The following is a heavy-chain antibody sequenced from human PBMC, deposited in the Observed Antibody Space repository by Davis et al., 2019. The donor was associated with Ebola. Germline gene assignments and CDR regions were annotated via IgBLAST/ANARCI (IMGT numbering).Heavy chain of an antibody. CDR2: ISYDGSNK. Sequence: GGSLRLSCAASGFTFSSYAMHWVRQAPGKGLEWVAVISYDGSNKYYADSVKGRFTISRDNSKNTLYLQMNSLRAEDTAVYYCARIGYCSGGSCYYFDYWGQGTLVTVSS. CDR3: ARIGYCSGGSCYYFDY. J-gene: IGHJ4*02. V-gene: IGHV3-30-3*01. D-gene: IGHD2-15*01. CDR1: GFTFSSYA.